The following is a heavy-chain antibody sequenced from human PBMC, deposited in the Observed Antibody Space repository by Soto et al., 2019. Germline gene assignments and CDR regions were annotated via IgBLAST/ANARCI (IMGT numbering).Heavy chain of an antibody. D-gene: IGHD3-22*01. Sequence: SETLSLTCTVSGGSISSYCWSWIRQPPGKGLEWIGYIYYSGSTNYNPSLKSRVTISVDTSKNQFSLKLSSVTAADTAVYYCARARLWGYYDSSGPWGQGTLVTVSS. CDR3: ARARLWGYYDSSGP. J-gene: IGHJ5*02. CDR2: IYYSGST. CDR1: GGSISSYC. V-gene: IGHV4-59*01.